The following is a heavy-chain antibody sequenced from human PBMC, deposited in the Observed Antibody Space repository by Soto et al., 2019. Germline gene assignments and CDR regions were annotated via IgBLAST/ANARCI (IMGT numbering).Heavy chain of an antibody. Sequence: SSVKVSCKTSGYTFSNYGITWVRQAPGQPLEWLGWISLYSDGTNYAQKFQGRVSMTTDTSTTTAYMELRILRSADTAAYYCARVVQFAEDWFGPWGQGAQVTVS. D-gene: IGHD1-1*01. J-gene: IGHJ5*02. V-gene: IGHV1-18*01. CDR2: ISLYSDGT. CDR3: ARVVQFAEDWFGP. CDR1: GYTFSNYG.